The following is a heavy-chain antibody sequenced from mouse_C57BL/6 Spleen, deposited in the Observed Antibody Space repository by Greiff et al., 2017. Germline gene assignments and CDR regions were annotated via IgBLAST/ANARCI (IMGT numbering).Heavy chain of an antibody. CDR1: GYTFTTYP. V-gene: IGHV1-47*01. Sequence: QVQLKESGAELVKPGASVKMSCKASGYTFTTYPIEWMKQNHGKSLEWIGNFHPYNDDTKYNEKFKGKATLTVEKSSSTVYLELSRLTSDDSAVYYCARSYYGSLYLDYWGQGTTLTVSS. CDR2: FHPYNDDT. CDR3: ARSYYGSLYLDY. J-gene: IGHJ2*01. D-gene: IGHD2-2*01.